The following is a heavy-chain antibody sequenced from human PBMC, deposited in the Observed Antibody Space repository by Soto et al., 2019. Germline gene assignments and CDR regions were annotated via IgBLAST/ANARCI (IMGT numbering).Heavy chain of an antibody. CDR1: GFTFSNYW. D-gene: IGHD4-17*01. V-gene: IGHV3-7*05. J-gene: IGHJ3*02. CDR3: AKDANYGDGGICYDVFDI. CDR2: IRKDESVK. Sequence: EVQLVESGGGLVQPGGSLTLSCVASGFTFSNYWMTWVRQAPGKGQEWVANIRKDESVKYLVDSVRGGFTISRDNAKNSLYIQMNRLRAEDTAVYYCAKDANYGDGGICYDVFDIWGQGTMVTVSS.